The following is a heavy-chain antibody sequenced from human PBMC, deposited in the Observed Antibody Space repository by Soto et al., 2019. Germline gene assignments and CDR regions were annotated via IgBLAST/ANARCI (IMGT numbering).Heavy chain of an antibody. V-gene: IGHV1-18*04. CDR3: AREVGHMDV. CDR1: VYSLTTYG. J-gene: IGHJ6*01. Sequence: SVKLSWRALVYSLTTYGINWVRQAPGQGLEWMGWVSPYNGDTTYAQKVHGRVTMTTDTSTRTAYLELRSLRSDDTAVYYCAREVGHMDVWGQGTTVTVSS. CDR2: VSPYNGDT.